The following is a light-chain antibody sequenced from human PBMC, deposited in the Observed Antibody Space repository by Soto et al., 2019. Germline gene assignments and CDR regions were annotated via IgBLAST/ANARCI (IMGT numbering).Light chain of an antibody. J-gene: IGKJ3*01. V-gene: IGKV3-20*01. CDR1: QTVSANY. CDR2: GAS. Sequence: ELVLTQSPGTLSFSPGERATLSCRASQTVSANYLAWYQQKAGQAPRLLIYGASSRATGIPDRFRGRGSGPDFTLTISRLEPEAFAVYYYQQYGRSLHFGPGTRVDIK. CDR3: QQYGRSLH.